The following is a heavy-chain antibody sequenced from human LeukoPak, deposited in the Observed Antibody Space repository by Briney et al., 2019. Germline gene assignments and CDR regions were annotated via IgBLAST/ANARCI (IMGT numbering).Heavy chain of an antibody. J-gene: IGHJ4*02. CDR2: IYTSGST. V-gene: IGHV4-61*02. D-gene: IGHD3-10*01. CDR3: ARHHYGSGSY. CDR1: GGSISSGSYY. Sequence: SETLSLTCTVSGGSISSGSYYWSWIRQPAGKGLEWIGRIYTSGSTNYNPSLKSRVTISVDTSKNQFSLKLSSVTAADTAVYYCARHHYGSGSYWGQGTLVTVSS.